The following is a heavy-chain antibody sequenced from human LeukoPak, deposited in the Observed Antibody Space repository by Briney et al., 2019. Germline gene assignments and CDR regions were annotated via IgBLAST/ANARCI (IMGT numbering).Heavy chain of an antibody. J-gene: IGHJ4*02. CDR3: ARDLYGDNYFDY. D-gene: IGHD4-17*01. CDR1: GFTFSSYA. Sequence: GGSLRLSRAASGFTFSSYAMHWVRQAPGKGLEWVAVISYDGSNKYYADSVKGRFTISRDNSKNTLYLQMNSLRAEDTAVYYCARDLYGDNYFDYWGQGTLVTVSS. V-gene: IGHV3-30*04. CDR2: ISYDGSNK.